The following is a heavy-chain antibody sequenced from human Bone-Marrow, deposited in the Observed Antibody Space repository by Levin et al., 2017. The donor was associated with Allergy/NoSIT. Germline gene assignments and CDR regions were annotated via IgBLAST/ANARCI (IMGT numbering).Heavy chain of an antibody. V-gene: IGHV4-39*07. CDR3: VRAPDY. CDR2: FYYSGST. J-gene: IGHJ4*02. Sequence: KASETLSLTCIVSGGFINSGSYYWGWIRQPPGKGLEWIGSFYYSGSTYYNPSLESRVTISADTSKSQLSLKLNSVTAADTAVYYCVRAPDYWGQGTLVTVSS. CDR1: GGFINSGSYY.